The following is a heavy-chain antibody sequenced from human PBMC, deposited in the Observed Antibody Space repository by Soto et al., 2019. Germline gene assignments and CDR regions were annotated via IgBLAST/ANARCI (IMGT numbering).Heavy chain of an antibody. D-gene: IGHD1-26*01. Sequence: GASFKVSCNASVYTCSRYDYNWVRQSTGQGLEWMGWMNPNTGNIGYAQRFQGRVTMTRDTSISAAYMELSSLRSEDTAVYYCARQWELSGYYYGMDVWGQGTTVTVSS. J-gene: IGHJ6*02. V-gene: IGHV1-8*01. CDR3: ARQWELSGYYYGMDV. CDR2: MNPNTGNI. CDR1: VYTCSRYD.